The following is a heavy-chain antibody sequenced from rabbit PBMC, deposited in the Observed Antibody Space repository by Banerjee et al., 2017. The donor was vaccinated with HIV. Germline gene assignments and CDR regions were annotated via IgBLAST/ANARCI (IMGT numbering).Heavy chain of an antibody. D-gene: IGHD5-1*01. CDR2: IYAGSGGST. J-gene: IGHJ6*01. CDR3: ARRYGSYGHAIDL. CDR1: GFSFSSSYY. V-gene: IGHV1S40*01. Sequence: QSLEESGGDLVKPGASLTLTCTASGFSFSSSYYMCWVRQAPGKGLEWIACIYAGSGGSTWYASWVNGRFTISKISSTTVTLQMTSLTAADTATYFCARRYGSYGHAIDLWGPGTLVTVS.